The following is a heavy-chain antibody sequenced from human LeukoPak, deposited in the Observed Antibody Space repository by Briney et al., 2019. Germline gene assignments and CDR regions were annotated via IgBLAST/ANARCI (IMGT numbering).Heavy chain of an antibody. D-gene: IGHD3-10*01. CDR3: ARSDGYGLVDI. J-gene: IGHJ3*02. V-gene: IGHV4-34*01. CDR1: GGSFSGYY. CDR2: INHSGST. Sequence: SETLSLTCAVYGGSFSGYYWSWIRQPPGKGLEWIGEINHSGSTNYNPSLKSRVTISVDTSKNQFSLTLSSVTAADTTVYYCARSDGYGLVDIWGQGTMVTVSS.